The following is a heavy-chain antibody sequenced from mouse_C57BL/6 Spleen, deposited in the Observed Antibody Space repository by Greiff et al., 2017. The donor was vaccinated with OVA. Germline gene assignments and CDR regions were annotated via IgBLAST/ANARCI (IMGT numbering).Heavy chain of an antibody. V-gene: IGHV7-1*01. CDR3: ARDAHYDYWYFDV. J-gene: IGHJ1*03. Sequence: EVNVVESGGGLVQSGRSLRLSCATSGFTFSDFYMEWVRQAPGKGLEWIAASRNKANDYTTEYSASVKGRFIVSRDTSQSILYLQMNALRAEDTAIYYCARDAHYDYWYFDVWGTGTTVTVSS. CDR2: SRNKANDYTT. CDR1: GFTFSDFY. D-gene: IGHD2-4*01.